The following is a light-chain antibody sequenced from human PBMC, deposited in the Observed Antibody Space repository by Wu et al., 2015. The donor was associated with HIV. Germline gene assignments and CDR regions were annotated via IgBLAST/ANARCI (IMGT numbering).Light chain of an antibody. Sequence: MVMTQSPATLSVSPGEGATLSCRASQNVSTNLAWYQQKPGQAPRLLIYDASSRATGIPDRFSGSGSGTDFTLTISRLEPEDFAVYACQQYGSSPVTFGGGTKVEIK. V-gene: IGKV3-20*01. CDR3: QQYGSSPVT. CDR2: DAS. CDR1: QNVSTN. J-gene: IGKJ4*01.